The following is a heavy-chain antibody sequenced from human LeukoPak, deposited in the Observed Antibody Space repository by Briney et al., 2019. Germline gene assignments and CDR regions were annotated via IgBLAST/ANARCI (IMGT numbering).Heavy chain of an antibody. Sequence: PGRSLRLSCEASGFNFSSYGMHWVRQAPGKGLEWVAVLSADGSHKQFADSVKDRFAISRDNSKKTLYLQMNGLRAEDTAVYYCAKGGVSDCGSWYGDYFDYWGQGTLVTVSS. CDR2: LSADGSHK. D-gene: IGHD6-13*01. V-gene: IGHV3-30*18. CDR1: GFNFSSYG. CDR3: AKGGVSDCGSWYGDYFDY. J-gene: IGHJ4*02.